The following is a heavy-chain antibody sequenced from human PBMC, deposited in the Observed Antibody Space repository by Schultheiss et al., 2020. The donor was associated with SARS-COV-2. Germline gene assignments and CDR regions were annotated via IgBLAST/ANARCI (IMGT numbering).Heavy chain of an antibody. CDR2: ISGSGGST. CDR1: GFTFSSYA. V-gene: IGHV3-23*01. J-gene: IGHJ6*02. D-gene: IGHD3-22*01. CDR3: AKGGSSSEGYYSDGMDV. Sequence: GGSLRLSCAASGFTFSSYAMTWVRQAPGKGLEWVSAISGSGGSTYYADSVKGRFTISRDNSKNTLYVQMNRLRAEDTAVYYCAKGGSSSEGYYSDGMDVWGQGTTVTVSS.